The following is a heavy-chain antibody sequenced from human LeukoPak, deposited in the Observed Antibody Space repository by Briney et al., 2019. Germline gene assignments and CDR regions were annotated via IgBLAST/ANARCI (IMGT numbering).Heavy chain of an antibody. Sequence: PSGTLSLTCAVSGGSISSSNWWSWVRQPPGKGLEWIGEIYHSGSTNYNPSLKSRVTISVDKSKNQFSLKLSSVTAADTAVYYCASPSYYYDSSGYLSWGQGTLVTVSS. D-gene: IGHD3-22*01. CDR1: GGSISSSNW. CDR3: ASPSYYYDSSGYLS. V-gene: IGHV4-4*02. CDR2: IYHSGST. J-gene: IGHJ4*02.